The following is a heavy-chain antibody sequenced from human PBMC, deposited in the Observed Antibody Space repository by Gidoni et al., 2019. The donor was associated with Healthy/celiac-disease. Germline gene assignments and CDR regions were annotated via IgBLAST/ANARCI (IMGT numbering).Heavy chain of an antibody. J-gene: IGHJ6*04. D-gene: IGHD2-2*01. CDR3: ARRLGYCSSTSCYADDYYYYYGMDV. CDR1: GFTFSSYA. V-gene: IGHV3-30-3*01. Sequence: QVQLVESGGGVVQPGRSLRLSCAASGFTFSSYAMHWVRPAPGKGLGWVAVISYDGSNKYYADSVKGRFTISRDNSKNTLYLQMNSLRAEDTAVYYCARRLGYCSSTSCYADDYYYYYGMDVWGKGTTVTVSS. CDR2: ISYDGSNK.